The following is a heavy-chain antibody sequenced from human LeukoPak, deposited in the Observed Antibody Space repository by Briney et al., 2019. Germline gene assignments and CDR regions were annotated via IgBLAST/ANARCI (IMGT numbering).Heavy chain of an antibody. CDR3: TRDYPGYDILTGYEYYYYGMDV. D-gene: IGHD3-9*01. CDR2: IRSKAYGGTT. CDR1: GFTFGDYA. J-gene: IGHJ6*04. V-gene: IGHV3-49*04. Sequence: PGGSLRLSCTASGFTFGDYAMSWVRQAPGKGLEWVGFIRSKAYGGTTEYTASVKGRFTISRDDSKSIAYLQMNSPKTEDTAVYYCTRDYPGYDILTGYEYYYYGMDVWGKGTTVTVSS.